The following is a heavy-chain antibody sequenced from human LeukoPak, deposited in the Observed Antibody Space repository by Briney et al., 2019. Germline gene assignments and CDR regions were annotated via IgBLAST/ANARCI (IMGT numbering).Heavy chain of an antibody. D-gene: IGHD3-9*01. Sequence: GGSLRLSCAASGFTFSTYEMNWVRQAPGKGLEWVSYISSSSSTIYYADSVKGRFTISRDNAKNSLYLQMNSLRDEDTAVYYCARAPVLRYFDWLPGHWFDPWGQGTLVTVSS. V-gene: IGHV3-48*02. CDR3: ARAPVLRYFDWLPGHWFDP. J-gene: IGHJ5*02. CDR2: ISSSSSTI. CDR1: GFTFSTYE.